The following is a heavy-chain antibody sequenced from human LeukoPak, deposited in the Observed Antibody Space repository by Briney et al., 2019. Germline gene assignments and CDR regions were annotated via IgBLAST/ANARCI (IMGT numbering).Heavy chain of an antibody. CDR3: ARHFTRDNDYGDEDASDI. Sequence: PSETLSLTCAVYGGSFSGYYWSWIRQPPGKGLEWIGEINHSGSTNYNPSLKSRVTISVDTSKNQFTLKLSSVTAADTAVYYCARHFTRDNDYGDEDASDIWGQGTMVTVSS. D-gene: IGHD4-17*01. J-gene: IGHJ3*02. V-gene: IGHV4-34*01. CDR1: GGSFSGYY. CDR2: INHSGST.